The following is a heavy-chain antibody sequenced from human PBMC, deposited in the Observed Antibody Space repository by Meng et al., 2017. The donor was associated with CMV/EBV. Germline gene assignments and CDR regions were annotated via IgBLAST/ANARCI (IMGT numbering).Heavy chain of an antibody. CDR1: GASIKNYN. J-gene: IGHJ4*02. D-gene: IGHD3-16*01. CDR3: AGSRPGGGACDY. V-gene: IGHV4-4*07. CDR2: IQVIGHT. Sequence: QVRTQVLGPGSVKPLDTLSLTCIVSGASIKNYNWNWVRQPAGQGLEWIGLIQVIGHTVYNPSLKSRVTVSLDASKSQFSLTLNSVTAADTATYYCAGSRPGGGACDYWGQGILVTVSS.